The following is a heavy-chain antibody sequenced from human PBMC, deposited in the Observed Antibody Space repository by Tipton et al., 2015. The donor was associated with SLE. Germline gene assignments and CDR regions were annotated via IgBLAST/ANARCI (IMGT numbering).Heavy chain of an antibody. CDR2: ISGSGSST. D-gene: IGHD3-3*01. CDR3: AKDRVYYDFWSGYGPEDYYYYYGMDV. CDR1: GFTFSSYA. J-gene: IGHJ6*02. V-gene: IGHV3-23*01. Sequence: SLRLSCAASGFTFSSYAMTWVRQAPGKGLEWVSGISGSGSSTYYADSVKGRFTISRDNSKKTLYLQMTSLRAEDTAVYYCAKDRVYYDFWSGYGPEDYYYYYGMDVWGQGTTVTVSS.